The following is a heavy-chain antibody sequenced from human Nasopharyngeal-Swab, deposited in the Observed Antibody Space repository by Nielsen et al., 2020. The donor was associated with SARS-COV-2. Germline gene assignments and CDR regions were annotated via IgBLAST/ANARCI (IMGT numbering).Heavy chain of an antibody. D-gene: IGHD5-18*01. CDR3: AREGPDTAMVKYYYYGMDV. V-gene: IGHV3-66*01. J-gene: IGHJ6*02. CDR2: IYSGGST. Sequence: GESLKISCAASGFTVSSNYMSWVRQAPGKGLEVVSVIYSGGSTYYADSVKGRFTISRDNSKNTLYLQMNSLRAEDTAVYYCAREGPDTAMVKYYYYGMDVWGQGTTVTVSS. CDR1: GFTVSSNY.